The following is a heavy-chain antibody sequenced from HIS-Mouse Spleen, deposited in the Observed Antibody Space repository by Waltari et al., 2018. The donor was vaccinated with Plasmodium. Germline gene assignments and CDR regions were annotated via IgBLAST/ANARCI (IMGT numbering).Heavy chain of an antibody. CDR2: ISAYNGNT. Sequence: QVQLVQSGAEVKKPGASVKVSCKASGQGLEWMGWISAYNGNTNYAQKLQGRVTMTTDTSTSTAYMGLRSLRSDDTAVYYCARSLGDDYWGQGTLVTVSS. V-gene: IGHV1-18*01. CDR1: G. CDR3: ARSLGDDY. D-gene: IGHD3-16*01. J-gene: IGHJ4*02.